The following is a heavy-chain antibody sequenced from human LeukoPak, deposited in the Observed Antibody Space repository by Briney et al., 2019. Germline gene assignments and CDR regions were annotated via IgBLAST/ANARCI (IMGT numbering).Heavy chain of an antibody. CDR1: GGSVSSYY. V-gene: IGHV4-4*07. J-gene: IGHJ4*02. CDR3: AGTSMVRGVIDY. D-gene: IGHD3-10*01. CDR2: IYTSGST. Sequence: PSETLSLTCTVSGGSVSSYYWSWIRQPAGKGLEWVGRIYTSGSTNYNPSLKSRVTMSVDMSKNQFSLKLSTVTAADTAVYYCAGTSMVRGVIDYWGQGTLVTVSS.